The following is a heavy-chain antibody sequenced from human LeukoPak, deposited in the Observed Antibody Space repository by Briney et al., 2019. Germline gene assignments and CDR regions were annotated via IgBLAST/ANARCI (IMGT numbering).Heavy chain of an antibody. Sequence: PSETLSLTCAVYGGSFSGYYWGWIRQPPGKGLEWIGSIYYGGSTYYNPSLKSRVTISVDTSKNQFSLKLSSVTAADTAVYYCARLGTTVTTFDYWGQGTLVTVSS. CDR3: ARLGTTVTTFDY. CDR2: IYYGGST. J-gene: IGHJ4*02. CDR1: GGSFSGYY. D-gene: IGHD4-17*01. V-gene: IGHV4-39*01.